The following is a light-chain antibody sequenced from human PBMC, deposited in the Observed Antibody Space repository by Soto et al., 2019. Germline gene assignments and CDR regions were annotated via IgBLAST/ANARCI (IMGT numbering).Light chain of an antibody. CDR1: NIGSKS. CDR2: DDS. J-gene: IGLJ1*01. CDR3: QVWDRSSDHLYV. Sequence: SYELTQPPSVSVAPGQTARITCGGHNIGSKSVHWYQQKPGQAPLLVVYDDSDRPSGIPERFSGSNSGNTATLTISRVEAGDEADYYCQVWDRSSDHLYVFGTGTKLTVL. V-gene: IGLV3-21*02.